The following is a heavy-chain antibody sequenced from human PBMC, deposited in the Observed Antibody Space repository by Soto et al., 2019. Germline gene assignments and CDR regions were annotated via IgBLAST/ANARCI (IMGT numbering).Heavy chain of an antibody. D-gene: IGHD6-19*01. CDR2: INHSGST. CDR3: ARGRRYTPVAGTDYYYYYGMDA. Sequence: ETLSLTCAVYGGSFSGYYWSWIRQPPGKGLEWIGEINHSGSTNYNPSLKSRVTISVDTSKNQFSLKLSSVTAADTAVYYCARGRRYTPVAGTDYYYYYGMDAWGQGTTVTVSS. CDR1: GGSFSGYY. J-gene: IGHJ6*02. V-gene: IGHV4-34*01.